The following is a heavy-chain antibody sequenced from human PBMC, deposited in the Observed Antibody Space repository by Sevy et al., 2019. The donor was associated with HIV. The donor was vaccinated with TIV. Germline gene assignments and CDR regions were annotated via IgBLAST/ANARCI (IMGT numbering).Heavy chain of an antibody. CDR2: ISYDGSNK. Sequence: GGSLRLSCAASGFTFSSYAMHWVRQAPGKGLEWVAVISYDGSNKYYADSVKGRFTISRDNSKNTVSLQMNSLRAEDTAVYYCARDGQRDYYDSSGYYYYFDYWGQGTLVTVSS. CDR1: GFTFSSYA. V-gene: IGHV3-30-3*01. J-gene: IGHJ4*02. CDR3: ARDGQRDYYDSSGYYYYFDY. D-gene: IGHD3-22*01.